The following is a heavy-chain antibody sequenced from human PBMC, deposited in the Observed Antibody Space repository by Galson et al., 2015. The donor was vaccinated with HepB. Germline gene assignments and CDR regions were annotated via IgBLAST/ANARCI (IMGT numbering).Heavy chain of an antibody. CDR2: IDPSDSYT. Sequence: QSGAEVKKPGESLRISCTGSGYSFTSYWISWVRQMPGKGLEWMGRIDPSDSYTNYSPSFQGHVTISADKSISTAYPQWSSLKASDTAMYYCARQGYYYYGMDVWGQGTTVTVSS. CDR3: ARQGYYYYGMDV. J-gene: IGHJ6*02. V-gene: IGHV5-10-1*01. CDR1: GYSFTSYW.